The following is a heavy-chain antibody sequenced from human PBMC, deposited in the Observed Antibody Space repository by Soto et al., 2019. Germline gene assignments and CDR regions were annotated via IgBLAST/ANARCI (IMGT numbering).Heavy chain of an antibody. V-gene: IGHV4-34*01. CDR1: GGSFSGYY. D-gene: IGHD2-15*01. CDR2: INHSGST. CDR3: ARGVPGYCSGGSCYPHFDY. Sequence: ASETLSLTCAVYGGSFSGYYWSWIRQPPGKGLEWIGEINHSGSTNYNPSLKSRVTISVDTSKNQFSLKLSSVTAADTAVYYCARGVPGYCSGGSCYPHFDYWGQGTLVTVS. J-gene: IGHJ4*02.